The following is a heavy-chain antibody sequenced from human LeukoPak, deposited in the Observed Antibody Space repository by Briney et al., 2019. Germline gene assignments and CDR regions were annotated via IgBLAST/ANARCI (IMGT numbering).Heavy chain of an antibody. J-gene: IGHJ4*02. CDR3: ARDLHYYGSGSYLFGY. D-gene: IGHD3-10*01. CDR2: ISYDGSNK. CDR1: GFTFSSYA. Sequence: GRSLRLSCAASGFTFSSYAMHWVRQAPGKGLEWVAVISYDGSNKCYADSVKGRFTISRDNSKNTLYLQMNSLRAEDTAVYYCARDLHYYGSGSYLFGYWGQGTLVTVSS. V-gene: IGHV3-30*04.